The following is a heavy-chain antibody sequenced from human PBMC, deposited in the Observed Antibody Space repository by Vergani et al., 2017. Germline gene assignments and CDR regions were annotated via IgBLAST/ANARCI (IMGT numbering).Heavy chain of an antibody. CDR3: ARSKGDYRYFDL. D-gene: IGHD4-17*01. J-gene: IGHJ2*01. CDR1: GYSIGSGFY. Sequence: QLQLHKSGPGLVKPPGTLSLTCAVSGYSIGSGFYWAWIRQSPGEGLQWLTSIHNRGKTYHNPSLKSRVSVSLDTSKNRFSLNLTSVTATDTAGYYCARSKGDYRYFDLWGPGSLVTVSS. V-gene: IGHV4-38-2*01. CDR2: IHNRGKT.